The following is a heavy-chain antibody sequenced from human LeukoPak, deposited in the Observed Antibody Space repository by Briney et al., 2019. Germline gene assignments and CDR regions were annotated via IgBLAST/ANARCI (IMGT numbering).Heavy chain of an antibody. CDR3: ASLYGSGSHEIDY. Sequence: PGGSLRLSCAASGFTFSSYAMHWVRQAPGKGLEWVAVISYDGSNKYYADSVKGRFTISRDNSKNTLYLQMNSLRAEDTAEYYCASLYGSGSHEIDYWGQGTLVTVSS. D-gene: IGHD3-10*01. CDR1: GFTFSSYA. J-gene: IGHJ4*02. CDR2: ISYDGSNK. V-gene: IGHV3-30*04.